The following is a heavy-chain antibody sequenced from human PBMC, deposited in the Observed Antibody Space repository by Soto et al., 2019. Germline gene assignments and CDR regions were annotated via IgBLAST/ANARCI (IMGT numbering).Heavy chain of an antibody. J-gene: IGHJ4*02. CDR2: ISYDGSNK. V-gene: IGHV3-30*18. CDR1: GFTFSSYG. D-gene: IGHD5-12*01. CDR3: AKGTGDGYTLRY. Sequence: AGGSLILSCAASGFTFSSYGMHWVRQAPGKGLEWVAVISYDGSNKYYADSVKGRFTISRDNSKNTLYLQMNSLRAEDTAVYYCAKGTGDGYTLRYWGQGTLVTVS.